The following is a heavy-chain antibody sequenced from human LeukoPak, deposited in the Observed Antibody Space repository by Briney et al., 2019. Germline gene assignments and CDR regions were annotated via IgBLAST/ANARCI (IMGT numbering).Heavy chain of an antibody. CDR3: ARDYCSSTSCPTYYYYGMDV. CDR1: GYTFTSYG. CDR2: ISAYNGNT. J-gene: IGHJ6*02. D-gene: IGHD2-2*01. V-gene: IGHV1-18*01. Sequence: GASVKVSCKASGYTFTSYGISWVRQAPGQGLEWMGWISAYNGNTNYAQKLQGRVTMTTDTSTSTAYMELRSLRSDDTAVYYCARDYCSSTSCPTYYYYGMDVWGQGTTVTVSS.